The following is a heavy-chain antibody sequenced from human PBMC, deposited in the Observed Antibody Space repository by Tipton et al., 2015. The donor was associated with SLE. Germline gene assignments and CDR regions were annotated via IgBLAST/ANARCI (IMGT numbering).Heavy chain of an antibody. D-gene: IGHD4-23*01. Sequence: QLVQSGAEVKKPGASVKVSCKASGYIFTNRDINWVRQATGQGLEWMGWMNPNSGKTGYAEKFQGRVTMTRNTSISTVYLELSSLRSDDTAVYFCARVYGGTSDYWGQGTLVTVSS. CDR1: GYIFTNRD. CDR2: MNPNSGKT. V-gene: IGHV1-8*01. J-gene: IGHJ4*02. CDR3: ARVYGGTSDY.